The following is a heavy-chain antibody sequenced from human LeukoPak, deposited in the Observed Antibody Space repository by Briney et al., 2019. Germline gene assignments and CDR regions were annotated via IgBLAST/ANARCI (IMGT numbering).Heavy chain of an antibody. J-gene: IGHJ5*02. CDR3: ARASITMVRGVIRMNNWFDP. D-gene: IGHD3-10*01. CDR1: GGTFSSYA. Sequence: GASVKVSCKASGGTFSSYAISWVRQAPGQGLEWMGWISAYNGNTNYAQKLQGRVTMTTDTSTSTAYMELRSLRSDDTAVYYCARASITMVRGVIRMNNWFDPWGQGTLVTVSS. V-gene: IGHV1-18*01. CDR2: ISAYNGNT.